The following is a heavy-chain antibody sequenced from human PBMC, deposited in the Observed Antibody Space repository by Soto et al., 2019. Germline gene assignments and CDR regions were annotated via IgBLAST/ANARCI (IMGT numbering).Heavy chain of an antibody. CDR1: GGSISSGGYY. CDR3: ARAFLTGYSYYFDY. Sequence: QVQLQESGPGLVKPSQTLSLTCTVSGGSISSGGYYWSWIRQHPGKGLEWIGYIYYSGSTYYNPSLKSRVTISVDTSKNQFSLKLSSVTAADTAVYYCARAFLTGYSYYFDYWGQGTLVTVSS. V-gene: IGHV4-31*03. D-gene: IGHD3-9*01. CDR2: IYYSGST. J-gene: IGHJ4*02.